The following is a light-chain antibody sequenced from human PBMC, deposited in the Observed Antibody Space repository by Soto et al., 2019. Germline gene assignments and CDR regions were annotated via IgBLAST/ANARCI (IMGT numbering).Light chain of an antibody. CDR2: DVS. Sequence: QSVLTQPASVSGSPGQSITISCTGTSSDVGGYNYVSWYQEHPGKAPKLMIYDVSNRPSGVSNRFSGSKSGNTASLTIAWLQAEDEADYYCRSYLSDSTDVFGPGTKLTVL. CDR1: SSDVGGYNY. V-gene: IGLV2-14*01. CDR3: RSYLSDSTDV. J-gene: IGLJ1*01.